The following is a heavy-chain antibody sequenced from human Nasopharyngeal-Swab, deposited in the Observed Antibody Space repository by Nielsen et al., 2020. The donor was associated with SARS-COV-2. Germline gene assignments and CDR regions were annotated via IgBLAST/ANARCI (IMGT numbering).Heavy chain of an antibody. CDR1: GFTFSSYS. CDR3: AKEYGSGSWVYYFDY. V-gene: IGHV3-21*04. Sequence: GGSLRLSCAASGFTFSSYSMNWVRQAPGKGLEWVSSISSSSSYIYYADSVKGRFTISRDNSKNTLYLQMNSLRAEDTAVYYCAKEYGSGSWVYYFDYWGQGTLVTVSS. J-gene: IGHJ4*02. D-gene: IGHD3-10*01. CDR2: ISSSSSYI.